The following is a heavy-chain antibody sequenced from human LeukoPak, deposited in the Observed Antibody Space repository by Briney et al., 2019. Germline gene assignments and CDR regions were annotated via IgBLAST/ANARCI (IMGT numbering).Heavy chain of an antibody. Sequence: SYTLALTFTVSGGSMSSYYRSWIRQPTGKGLEWIGRIYTSGSTNYNPSLQSRVTMSVDTSKNQFSLKLSSVTAADTAVYFCARGNGYDYLDNWGQGTLVTVSS. V-gene: IGHV4-4*07. CDR3: ARGNGYDYLDN. D-gene: IGHD5-12*01. J-gene: IGHJ4*02. CDR1: GGSMSSYY. CDR2: IYTSGST.